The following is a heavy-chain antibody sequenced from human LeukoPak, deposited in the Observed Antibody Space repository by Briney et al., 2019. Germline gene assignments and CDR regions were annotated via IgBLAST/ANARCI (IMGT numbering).Heavy chain of an antibody. J-gene: IGHJ4*02. CDR3: APNEGVYQDYYGSGSIPHFAY. D-gene: IGHD3-10*01. V-gene: IGHV4-30-4*01. CDR2: IYYSGST. CDR1: GGSISSGDYY. Sequence: NPSETLSLTCTVSGGSISSGDYYWSWIRQPPGKGLEWIGYIYYSGSTYYNPSLKSRVTISVDTSKNQFSLKLSSVTAADTAVYYCAPNEGVYQDYYGSGSIPHFAYWGQGTLVTVSS.